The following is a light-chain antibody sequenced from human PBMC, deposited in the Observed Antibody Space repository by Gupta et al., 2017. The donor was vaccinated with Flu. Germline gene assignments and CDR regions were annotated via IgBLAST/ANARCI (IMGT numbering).Light chain of an antibody. J-gene: IGKJ2*02. CDR2: DAS. V-gene: IGKV6D-21*02. CDR3: QQSSSFPRT. CDR1: QNIGSS. Sequence: DILLTQSPSFLSASAKEKVTITCRASQNIGSSLHWYQQKPDKAPKLLINDASRSIRGVPSKFSGSGSGTDFTLTINSLEAEDAAAYYCQQSSSFPRTFGGGTKLEIK.